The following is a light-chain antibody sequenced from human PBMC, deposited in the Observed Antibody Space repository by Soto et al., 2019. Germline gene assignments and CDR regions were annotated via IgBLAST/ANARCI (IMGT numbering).Light chain of an antibody. V-gene: IGLV1-40*01. CDR1: SSNIGAGYD. J-gene: IGLJ3*02. Sequence: QAVVTQPPSVSGAPGQRVTISCTGSSSNIGAGYDVPWYQQLPGTAPKLLTYGNNNRPSGVPDRFSGSKSGTSASLAITGLQAEDEADYYCQSYDSSLSGWVFGGGTKLTVL. CDR3: QSYDSSLSGWV. CDR2: GNN.